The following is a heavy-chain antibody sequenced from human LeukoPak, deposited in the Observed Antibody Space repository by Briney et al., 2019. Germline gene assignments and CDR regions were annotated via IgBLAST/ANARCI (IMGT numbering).Heavy chain of an antibody. D-gene: IGHD3-16*01. CDR3: ARHSRGEALDVFDM. J-gene: IGHJ3*02. V-gene: IGHV4-59*08. CDR1: DGSISSFY. CDR2: VYYSGRT. Sequence: PSETLSLTCSVSDGSISSFYWSWIRHPPGEGLEWIGDVYYSGRTNYNPSLKSRVTIEVDTSKNHFSLNLISVTAADTAVYYCARHSRGEALDVFDMWGQGTMVTVSS.